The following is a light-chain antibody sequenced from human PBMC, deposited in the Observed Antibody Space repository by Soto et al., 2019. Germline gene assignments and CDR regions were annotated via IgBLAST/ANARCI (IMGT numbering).Light chain of an antibody. CDR1: QRVTSSY. CDR3: QQYGTSLSWT. Sequence: ETVLTQSPGTLSLSPGERATLSCRASQRVTSSYLAWYQQKPGQPPRLLIYGASSRATGIPDRFSGSGSGTDFTLTISRLEPEDFAVYYCQQYGTSLSWTFGQGTKVEIE. V-gene: IGKV3-20*01. CDR2: GAS. J-gene: IGKJ1*01.